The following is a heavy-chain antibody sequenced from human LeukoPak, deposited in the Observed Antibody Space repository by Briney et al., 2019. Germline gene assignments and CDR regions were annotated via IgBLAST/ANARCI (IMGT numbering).Heavy chain of an antibody. Sequence: PSETLSLTCTVSGGSISSSSYYWSWIRQPPGKGLEWIGEINHSGSTNYNPSLKSRVTISVDTSKNQFSLKLSSVTAADTAVYYCARRGRGPVRFLEWSYYYYYMDVWGKGTTVTVSS. CDR1: GGSISSSSYY. V-gene: IGHV4-39*07. CDR3: ARRGRGPVRFLEWSYYYYYMDV. CDR2: INHSGST. D-gene: IGHD3-3*01. J-gene: IGHJ6*03.